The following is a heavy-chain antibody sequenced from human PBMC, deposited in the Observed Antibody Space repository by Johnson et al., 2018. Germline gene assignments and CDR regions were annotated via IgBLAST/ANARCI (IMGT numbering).Heavy chain of an antibody. CDR1: GFTFSHFA. CDR3: AREGGCGGSCGANWLGP. CDR2: IWYDGSHQ. D-gene: IGHD2-15*01. Sequence: QVQLVQSGEGLVQPGGSLRLSCTASGFTFSHFAMFWVRQAPGKGLEWVALIWYDGSHQSYADSVKGRFTISRDNSKNTLYLQMDSLRAEDTAVYYCAREGGCGGSCGANWLGPWGHVTLVTVPS. J-gene: IGHJ5*02. V-gene: IGHV3-33*01.